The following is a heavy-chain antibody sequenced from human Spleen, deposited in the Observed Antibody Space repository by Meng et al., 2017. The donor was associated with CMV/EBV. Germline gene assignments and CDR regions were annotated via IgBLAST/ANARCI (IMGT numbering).Heavy chain of an antibody. CDR1: GGPPSSSTW. CDR2: VSHSGST. CDR3: ARASPDSDWYFDL. V-gene: IGHV4-4*02. D-gene: IGHD2-2*01. J-gene: IGHJ2*01. Sequence: ARSGGPPSSSTWWSWVRQPPEKGLEWIGEVSHSGSTNFNPSLTSRVTMSVDKSKNQFSLNLTSVTAADTAVYYCARASPDSDWYFDLWGRGTLVTVSS.